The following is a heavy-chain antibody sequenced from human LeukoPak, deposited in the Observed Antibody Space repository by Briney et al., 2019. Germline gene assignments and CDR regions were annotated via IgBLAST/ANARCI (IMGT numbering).Heavy chain of an antibody. J-gene: IGHJ4*02. Sequence: PGGCLRLSCAASRFTFSTYAMNWVRQAPGKGLEWVSSISGSGDNTHYADSVKGRFTISRDNSKNMMYLQMYSLRADDTALYYCARDRYGDYSFDYWGQGVLVTVSS. V-gene: IGHV3-23*01. CDR2: ISGSGDNT. CDR3: ARDRYGDYSFDY. D-gene: IGHD4-17*01. CDR1: RFTFSTYA.